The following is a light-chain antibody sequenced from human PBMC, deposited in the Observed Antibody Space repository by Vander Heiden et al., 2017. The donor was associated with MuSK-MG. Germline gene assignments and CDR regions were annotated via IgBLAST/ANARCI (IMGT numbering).Light chain of an antibody. Sequence: VLTQSPGTLSLSPGEIATLSFRASQSVSSSYLAWYQQKPGQAPRLLIYGASSRATGIPDRFSGSGSETDFTLAISRLETEDVAVYYCQQDVRAPITFGQGTQVEIK. CDR1: QSVSSSY. CDR2: GAS. J-gene: IGKJ5*01. V-gene: IGKV3-20*01. CDR3: QQDVRAPIT.